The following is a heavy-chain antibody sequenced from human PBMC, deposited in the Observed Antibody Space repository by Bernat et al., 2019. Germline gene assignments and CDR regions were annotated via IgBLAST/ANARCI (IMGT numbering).Heavy chain of an antibody. J-gene: IGHJ4*02. CDR2: INSDGSST. CDR3: ARAPPPDFWSGYLPREFDY. Sequence: EVQLVESGGGLVQPGGSLRLSCAASGFTFSSYWMHWVRQATGKGLVLVSRINSDGSSTSYADSVKGRFTISRDNAKNTLYLQMSSLRAEDTAVYYCARAPPPDFWSGYLPREFDYWGQGTLVTVSS. CDR1: GFTFSSYW. V-gene: IGHV3-74*01. D-gene: IGHD3-3*01.